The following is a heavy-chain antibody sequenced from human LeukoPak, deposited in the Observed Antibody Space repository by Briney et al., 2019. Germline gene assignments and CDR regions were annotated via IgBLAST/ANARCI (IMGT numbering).Heavy chain of an antibody. Sequence: PSETLSLTCTVSGGSISSYYWSWIRQPPGKGLEWIGYIYYSGSTNYNPSLKSRVTISVDTSKNQFYLKLSSVTAADTAVYYCARGIDSSGYYFFDYWGQGTLVTVSS. D-gene: IGHD3-22*01. V-gene: IGHV4-59*01. J-gene: IGHJ4*02. CDR1: GGSISSYY. CDR2: IYYSGST. CDR3: ARGIDSSGYYFFDY.